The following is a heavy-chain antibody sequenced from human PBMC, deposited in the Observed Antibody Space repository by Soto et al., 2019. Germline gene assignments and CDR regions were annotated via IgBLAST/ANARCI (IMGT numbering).Heavy chain of an antibody. J-gene: IGHJ6*03. CDR3: SIHAYYDFWSGYQPSVYYAYMDV. V-gene: IGHV3-7*01. Sequence: GGSLRLSCAASGFTFSSYWMSWVHQAPGKGLEWVANIKQDGSEKYYVDSVKGRFTISRDNAKNSLYLQMNSLRAEDTAVYYCSIHAYYDFWSGYQPSVYYAYMDVWGKGTTVTVSS. CDR1: GFTFSSYW. CDR2: IKQDGSEK. D-gene: IGHD3-3*01.